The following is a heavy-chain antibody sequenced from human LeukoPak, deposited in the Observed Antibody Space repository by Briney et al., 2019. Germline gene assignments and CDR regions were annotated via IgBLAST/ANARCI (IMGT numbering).Heavy chain of an antibody. J-gene: IGHJ4*02. Sequence: GASLRLFCAASGFSLGTYGVRWVRQPPGKGLEWVSGITGTGGSTYYADSVKGRFTVSRDTSKNTLYLQMNSLRAEDTAIYYCAKDHGTAVAGFYYWGQGTLVTVSS. D-gene: IGHD6-19*01. CDR1: GFSLGTYG. CDR3: AKDHGTAVAGFYY. V-gene: IGHV3-23*01. CDR2: ITGTGGST.